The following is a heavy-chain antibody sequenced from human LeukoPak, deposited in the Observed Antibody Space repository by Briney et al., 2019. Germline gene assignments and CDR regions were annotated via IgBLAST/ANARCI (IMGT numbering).Heavy chain of an antibody. CDR3: VRDVSRRIGMDV. D-gene: IGHD2/OR15-2a*01. Sequence: GGSLRLSCLASGFSFNSYTMNWVREAPGKGLEWVSTISPVSSYTWYAESVKGRFTISRDNPENSLYLQMDSLRAEDTAVYYCVRDVSRRIGMDVWGQGTTVTVSS. J-gene: IGHJ6*02. CDR1: GFSFNSYT. V-gene: IGHV3-21*01. CDR2: ISPVSSYT.